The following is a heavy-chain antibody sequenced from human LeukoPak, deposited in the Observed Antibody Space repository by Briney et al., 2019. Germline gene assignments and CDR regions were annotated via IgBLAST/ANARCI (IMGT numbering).Heavy chain of an antibody. CDR2: ITDSGSST. CDR1: GFTFTGYY. CDR3: ARSTRYFGSAMYYFDD. Sequence: GGSLRLSCAASGFTFTGYYLHWVRQTPGKGLEYISTITDSGSSTYHTNSVRGRFTISRDNSKNTLYLQTGSLRTEDTAVYYCARSTRYFGSAMYYFDDWGQGTLVTVSS. J-gene: IGHJ4*02. D-gene: IGHD3-10*01. V-gene: IGHV3-64*01.